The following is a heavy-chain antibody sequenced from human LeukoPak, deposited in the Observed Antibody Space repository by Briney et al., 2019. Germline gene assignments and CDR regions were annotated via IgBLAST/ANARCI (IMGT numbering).Heavy chain of an antibody. CDR1: GGSISSSSYY. CDR3: ARQVGGSARVIDF. V-gene: IGHV4-39*01. CDR2: IYYSGST. Sequence: SETLSLTCTVSGGSISSSSYYWGWIRQPPGKGLEWIGSIYYSGSTYYKSPLKSRVTISANTSKNQFSLKLNSVTAADTAVYYCARQVGGSARVIDFWGQGTLVTVSS. D-gene: IGHD1-26*01. J-gene: IGHJ4*02.